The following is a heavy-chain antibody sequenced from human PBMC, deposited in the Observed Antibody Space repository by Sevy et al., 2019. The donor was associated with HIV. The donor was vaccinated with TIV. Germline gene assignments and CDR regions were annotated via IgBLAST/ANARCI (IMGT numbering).Heavy chain of an antibody. CDR1: GGSISSYY. CDR3: ATISQQLVGFFDY. V-gene: IGHV4-59*12. Sequence: SETLSLTCTVSGGSISSYYWSWIRQPPGKGLEWIGYIFYSGSTYYNPSLKRRVTISVDTSKNQFSLQLTSVTAADTAVYYCATISQQLVGFFDYWGQGTLVTVSS. J-gene: IGHJ4*02. CDR2: IFYSGST. D-gene: IGHD6-6*01.